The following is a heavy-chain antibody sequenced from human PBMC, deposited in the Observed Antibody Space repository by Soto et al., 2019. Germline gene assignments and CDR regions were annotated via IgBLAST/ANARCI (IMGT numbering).Heavy chain of an antibody. CDR1: GGSISSGDYY. J-gene: IGHJ5*02. Sequence: SETLSLTCTVSGGSISSGDYYWSWIRQSPGKGLEWIGYIYYSGSTYYNPSLKSRVTISVDTSRNQFSLKLSSVTAADTAVYYCARVRGRLLRFDPWGQGTLVTVSS. D-gene: IGHD2-15*01. CDR2: IYYSGST. V-gene: IGHV4-30-4*01. CDR3: ARVRGRLLRFDP.